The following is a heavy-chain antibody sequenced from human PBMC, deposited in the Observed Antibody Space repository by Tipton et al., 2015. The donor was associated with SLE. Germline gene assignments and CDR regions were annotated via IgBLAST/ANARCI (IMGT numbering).Heavy chain of an antibody. CDR2: IYYSGST. J-gene: IGHJ3*02. Sequence: TLSLTCTVSGGSISSGGYYWSWIRQHPGKGLEWFGYIYYSGSTYYNPSLKSRVTISVDTSKNQFSLKLSSVTAADTAVYYCARETSYSNYSALLFPDAFDIWGQGTMVTVSS. CDR1: GGSISSGGYY. V-gene: IGHV4-31*03. CDR3: ARETSYSNYSALLFPDAFDI. D-gene: IGHD4-11*01.